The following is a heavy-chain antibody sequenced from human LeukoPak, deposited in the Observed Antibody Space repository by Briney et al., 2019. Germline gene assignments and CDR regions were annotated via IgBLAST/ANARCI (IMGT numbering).Heavy chain of an antibody. CDR1: GGTFSSYA. CDR3: AREELATQY. V-gene: IGHV1-69*04. Sequence: SVKVSCKASGGTFSSYAISWVRQAPGQGPEWMGRIIPILGIANYAQKFQGRVTITADKSTSTAYMELSSLRSEDTAVYYCAREELATQYWGQGTLVTVSS. D-gene: IGHD1-26*01. J-gene: IGHJ4*02. CDR2: IIPILGIA.